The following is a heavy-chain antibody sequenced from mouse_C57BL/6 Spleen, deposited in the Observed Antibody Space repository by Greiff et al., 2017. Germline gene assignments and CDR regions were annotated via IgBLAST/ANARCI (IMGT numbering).Heavy chain of an antibody. CDR1: GYTFTDYY. D-gene: IGHD2-4*01. CDR2: INPNNGGT. J-gene: IGHJ3*01. Sequence: VQLQQSGPELVKPGASVKISCKASGYTFTDYYMNWVKQSHGKSLEWIGDINPNNGGTSYNQKFKGKATLTVDKSSSTAYMELRSLTSEDSAVYYCARRFYYDYDGWFAYWGQGTLVTVSA. CDR3: ARRFYYDYDGWFAY. V-gene: IGHV1-26*01.